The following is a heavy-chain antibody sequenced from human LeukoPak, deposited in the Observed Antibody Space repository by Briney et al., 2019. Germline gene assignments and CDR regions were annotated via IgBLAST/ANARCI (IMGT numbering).Heavy chain of an antibody. D-gene: IGHD2-2*01. Sequence: LPGGSLRLSCAASGLNFNNYWMSWVRQAPGKGLEWVANIKQDGSEKYYVDSVKGRFTISRDNAKNSLYLQMDSLRAEDTAVYYCAREKGCSRTSCYDYWFDPWGQGTLVTVSS. CDR2: IKQDGSEK. J-gene: IGHJ5*02. V-gene: IGHV3-7*01. CDR3: AREKGCSRTSCYDYWFDP. CDR1: GLNFNNYW.